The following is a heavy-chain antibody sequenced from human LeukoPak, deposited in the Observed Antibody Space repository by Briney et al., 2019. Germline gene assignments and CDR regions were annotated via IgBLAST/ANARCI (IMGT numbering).Heavy chain of an antibody. Sequence: ASVKVSCKASGYTLTSYYMHRVRQAPGQGLEWMGIINPSLGNTRYAQKFQGRVTMTRDTSTSTVYMELSSLRSEDTAVYYCARDRIAAAGSWFDPWGQGTLVTVSS. CDR3: ARDRIAAAGSWFDP. CDR2: INPSLGNT. V-gene: IGHV1-46*01. J-gene: IGHJ5*02. CDR1: GYTLTSYY. D-gene: IGHD6-13*01.